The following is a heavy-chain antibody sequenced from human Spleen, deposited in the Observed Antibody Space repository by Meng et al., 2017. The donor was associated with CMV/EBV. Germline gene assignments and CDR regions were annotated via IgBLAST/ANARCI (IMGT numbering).Heavy chain of an antibody. CDR1: GLTFSNFV. V-gene: IGHV3-23*01. Sequence: GESLKISCAASGLTFSNFVMSWVRQTPGRGLEWVSSISGSGDSTYYAESVKGRFTISRDNSKNTLYVQMNSLRAEDTAMYYCAKDLIISWSYQNLEVDYWGQGTVVTVSS. J-gene: IGHJ4*02. CDR3: AKDLIISWSYQNLEVDY. CDR2: ISGSGDST. D-gene: IGHD3-10*01.